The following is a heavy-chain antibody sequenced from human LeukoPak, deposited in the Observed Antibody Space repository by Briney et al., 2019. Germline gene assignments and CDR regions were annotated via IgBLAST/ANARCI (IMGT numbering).Heavy chain of an antibody. CDR2: ISSSGSTI. Sequence: PGGSLRLSCAASGFTFSIYEVNWVRQAPGKGLEWVSYISSSGSTIYYADSVKGRFTISRDNAKNSLYLQMNSLRAEDTAVYYCATATYYYDSSGLFDYWGQGTLVTVSS. CDR3: ATATYYYDSSGLFDY. J-gene: IGHJ4*02. CDR1: GFTFSIYE. D-gene: IGHD3-22*01. V-gene: IGHV3-48*03.